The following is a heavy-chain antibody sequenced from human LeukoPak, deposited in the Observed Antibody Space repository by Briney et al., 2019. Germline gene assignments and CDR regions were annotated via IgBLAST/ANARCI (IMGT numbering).Heavy chain of an antibody. Sequence: PSETLSLTCTVSGYSISSGYYWGWIRQPPGKGLEWIGSIYHSGSTYYNPSLKSRVTISVDTSKNQFSLKLSSVTAADTAVYYCARLDLLVQDYWFFDLWGRGTLVAVSS. D-gene: IGHD1-1*01. CDR1: GYSISSGYY. CDR2: IYHSGST. J-gene: IGHJ2*01. CDR3: ARLDLLVQDYWFFDL. V-gene: IGHV4-38-2*02.